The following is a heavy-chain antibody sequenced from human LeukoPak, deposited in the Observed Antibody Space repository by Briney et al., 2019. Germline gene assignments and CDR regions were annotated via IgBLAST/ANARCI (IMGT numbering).Heavy chain of an antibody. V-gene: IGHV3-30*03. Sequence: GGSLRLSCAASGFTFSSYAMSWVRQAPGKGLQWVALISYDGSNKYYADSVKGRFTISRDNSKNTLYLQMNSLRAEDTAVYYCARPRGAAAGTFGFDPWGQGTLVTVSS. J-gene: IGHJ5*02. D-gene: IGHD6-13*01. CDR2: ISYDGSNK. CDR1: GFTFSSYA. CDR3: ARPRGAAAGTFGFDP.